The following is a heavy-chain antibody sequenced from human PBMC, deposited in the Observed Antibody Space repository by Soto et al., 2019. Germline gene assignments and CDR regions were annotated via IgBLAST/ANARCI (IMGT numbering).Heavy chain of an antibody. J-gene: IGHJ4*02. CDR1: GYTFTGHY. Sequence: ASVKVSCKASGYTFTGHYIHWVRQAPEQGPEWMGEIGPESGATRYAQRFQGRVTMTRDMSITTVYMELNNLSPDDTAVYYCGTGRSGHIVVFYWGQGTQVTVSS. D-gene: IGHD1-26*01. V-gene: IGHV1-2*02. CDR3: GTGRSGHIVVFY. CDR2: IGPESGAT.